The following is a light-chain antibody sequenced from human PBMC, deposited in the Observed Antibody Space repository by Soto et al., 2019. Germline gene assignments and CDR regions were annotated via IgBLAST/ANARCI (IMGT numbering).Light chain of an antibody. Sequence: EIVITQSPATLSVSPGERAALSCRASQSVSNKLAWYQQKPGQAPRLLIYDASNRATGIPVRFSGSGSGTEFTLTISSLQSEDCAVYYCLQYNNWPPWTFGQGTKVDIK. CDR1: QSVSNK. CDR3: LQYNNWPPWT. V-gene: IGKV3-15*01. J-gene: IGKJ1*01. CDR2: DAS.